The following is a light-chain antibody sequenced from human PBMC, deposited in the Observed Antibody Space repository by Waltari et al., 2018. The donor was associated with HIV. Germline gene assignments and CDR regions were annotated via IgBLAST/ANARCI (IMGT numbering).Light chain of an antibody. CDR3: AAWDDSLNGHVV. CDR1: NSNVGTNT. V-gene: IGLV1-44*01. J-gene: IGLJ2*01. Sequence: QSVLTQPPSASGTPGQRVTISCSGSNSNVGTNTVNWYQQIPGTAPKLLIYSNNQRPSGVPDRFPGPKSGASASLAISGLQSEDEADYFCAAWDDSLNGHVVFGGGTKLTVL. CDR2: SNN.